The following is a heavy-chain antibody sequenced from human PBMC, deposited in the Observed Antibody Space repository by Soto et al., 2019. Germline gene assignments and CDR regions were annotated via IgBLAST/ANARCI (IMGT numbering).Heavy chain of an antibody. V-gene: IGHV3-23*01. CDR2: ISGSGGGT. CDR1: GFPFDNHA. D-gene: IGHD3-10*01. J-gene: IGHJ4*02. Sequence: EVQLLESGGGLVQPGGSLRLSCEASGFPFDNHAMNWVRQAPGKGLEWVSGISGSGGGTYYADSVKGRFTISRDNSENTVYLEMSSLRAEDTAIYYCAKVFFFAVGANDNWGQGTPVTVSS. CDR3: AKVFFFAVGANDN.